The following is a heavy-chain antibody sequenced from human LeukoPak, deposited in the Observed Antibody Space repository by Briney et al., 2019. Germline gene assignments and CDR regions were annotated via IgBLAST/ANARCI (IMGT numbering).Heavy chain of an antibody. CDR1: GYSISSGYY. CDR2: IYHSGST. CDR3: ARRGGSSGNQRYFDY. Sequence: SETLSLTCAVSGYSISSGYYWGWVRPPPGKGLEWIGSIYHSGSTYYNPSLKSRVTISVDTSKNQFSLKLSSVTAADTAVYYCARRGGSSGNQRYFDYWGQGTLVTVSS. D-gene: IGHD2-15*01. V-gene: IGHV4-38-2*01. J-gene: IGHJ4*02.